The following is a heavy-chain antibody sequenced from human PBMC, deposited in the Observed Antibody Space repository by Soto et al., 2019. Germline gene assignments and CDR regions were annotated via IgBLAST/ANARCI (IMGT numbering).Heavy chain of an antibody. D-gene: IGHD3-16*01. J-gene: IGHJ4*02. CDR1: GFSLSTSGVG. CDR2: IYWDDNK. Sequence: QITLKESGPMLVKPTQTLTLTCTFSGFSLSTSGVGVGWIRQPPGKALEWLALIYWDDNKNYSPSLKSRLTIPKDPTTYQVVLTMTNMDPVATATCPGVHKGGGDRILDYWGQGTLVTVSS. V-gene: IGHV2-5*02. CDR3: VHKGGGDRILDY.